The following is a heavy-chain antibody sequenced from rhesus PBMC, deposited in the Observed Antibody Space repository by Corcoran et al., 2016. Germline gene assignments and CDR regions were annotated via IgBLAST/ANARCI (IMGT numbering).Heavy chain of an antibody. J-gene: IGHJ4*01. V-gene: IGHV4-169*01. CDR3: ARRPGGQLVFDY. CDR2: LDGSGSST. D-gene: IGHD6-13*01. Sequence: QLQLQESGPGLVKPSETLSVTCAVSGGSISSSYWSWIRPAPGTGLEWIGYLDGSGSSTNYNPSLKSRVTLSVDTSKSQLSLKLSSVTTADTAVYYCARRPGGQLVFDYWGQGVLVTVSS. CDR1: GGSISSSY.